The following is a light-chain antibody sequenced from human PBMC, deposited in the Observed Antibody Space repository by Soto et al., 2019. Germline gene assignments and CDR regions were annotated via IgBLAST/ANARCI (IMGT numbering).Light chain of an antibody. Sequence: EIVLTQSPGTLSLSPGERATLSCRASQSISSSYLAWYQQKPGQAPRLLDYGASSRATGIPDRFSGSGSGTDFTLTINRLEPEDFAVYYCQQYGSSRTFGQGTKVEIK. CDR1: QSISSSY. CDR2: GAS. J-gene: IGKJ1*01. CDR3: QQYGSSRT. V-gene: IGKV3-20*01.